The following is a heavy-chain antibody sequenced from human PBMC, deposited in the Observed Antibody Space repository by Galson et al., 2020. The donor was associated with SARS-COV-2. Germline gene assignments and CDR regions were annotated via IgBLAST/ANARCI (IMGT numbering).Heavy chain of an antibody. CDR1: GYSFTSYW. CDR3: ATTYCGGDCYPYYYYYMDV. CDR2: IYPGDSDT. D-gene: IGHD2-21*01. V-gene: IGHV5-51*01. Sequence: GESLKISCKGSGYSFTSYWIGWVRQMPGKGLEWMGIIYPGDSDTRYSPSFQGQVTISADKSISTAYLQWSSLKASDTAMYYCATTYCGGDCYPYYYYYMDVCGKGTTVTVSS. J-gene: IGHJ6*03.